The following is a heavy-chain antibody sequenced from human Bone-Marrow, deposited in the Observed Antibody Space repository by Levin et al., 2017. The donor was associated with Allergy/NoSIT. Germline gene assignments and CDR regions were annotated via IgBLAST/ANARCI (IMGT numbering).Heavy chain of an antibody. J-gene: IGHJ6*02. Sequence: SETLSLTCTVSGGSISSSSYYWGWIRQPPGKGLEWIGTIYYSGSTYYNPSLKSRGTISIDMSKNQFSLKLSSVTAADTAVYYCAREVAYDAPSDYSGMDVWGQGTTVTVSS. V-gene: IGHV4-39*07. CDR2: IYYSGST. CDR1: GGSISSSSYY. CDR3: AREVAYDAPSDYSGMDV. D-gene: IGHD5-12*01.